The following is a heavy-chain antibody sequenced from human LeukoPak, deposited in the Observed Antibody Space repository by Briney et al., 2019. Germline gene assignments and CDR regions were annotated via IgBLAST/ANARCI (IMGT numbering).Heavy chain of an antibody. D-gene: IGHD3-3*01. V-gene: IGHV4-30-4*07. J-gene: IGHJ4*02. CDR1: GGSISSGGYS. Sequence: SETLSLTCAVSGGSISSGGYSWSWIRQPPGKGLEWIGYIYYSGSTYYNPSLKSRVTISVDTSKNQFSLKLSSVTAADTAVYYCARDPEFEAPALAWSGPNYFDYWGQGTLVTVSS. CDR2: IYYSGST. CDR3: ARDPEFEAPALAWSGPNYFDY.